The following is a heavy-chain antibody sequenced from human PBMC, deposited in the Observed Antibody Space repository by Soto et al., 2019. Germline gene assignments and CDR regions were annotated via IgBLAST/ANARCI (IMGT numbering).Heavy chain of an antibody. J-gene: IGHJ4*02. V-gene: IGHV3-23*01. CDR3: AKESGILTGYSQGHFDY. D-gene: IGHD3-9*01. CDR2: ISGSGGST. Sequence: GGSLRLSCAASGFTFSSYAMSWVRQAPGKGLEWVSAISGSGGSTYYADSVKGRFTISRDNSKNTLYLQMNSLRAEDTAVYYCAKESGILTGYSQGHFDYWGQGTLVTVSS. CDR1: GFTFSSYA.